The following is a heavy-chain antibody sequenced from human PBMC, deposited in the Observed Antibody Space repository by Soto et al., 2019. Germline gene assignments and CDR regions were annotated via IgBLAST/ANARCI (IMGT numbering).Heavy chain of an antibody. D-gene: IGHD5-12*01. CDR1: GFTFSNAW. Sequence: GGSLRLSCAASGFTFSNAWMSWVRQAPGKGLEWVGRIKSKTDGGTTDYAAPVKGRFTISRDDSKNTLYLQMNSLKTEDTAVYYCTTGPDIVATVDENYWGQGTLVTVSS. CDR3: TTGPDIVATVDENY. CDR2: IKSKTDGGTT. J-gene: IGHJ4*02. V-gene: IGHV3-15*01.